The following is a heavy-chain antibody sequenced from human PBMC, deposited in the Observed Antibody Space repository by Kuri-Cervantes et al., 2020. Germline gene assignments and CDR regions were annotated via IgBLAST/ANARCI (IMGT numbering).Heavy chain of an antibody. CDR2: ISWNSGSI. Sequence: SLKISCAASGFAFDDYAMHWVRQAPGKGLEWVSGISWNSGSIGYADSVKGRFTISRDNAKNSLYLQMNSLRAEDTAVYYCARGRRRSEYLDYFDYWGQGTPVTVSS. J-gene: IGHJ4*02. CDR3: ARGRRRSEYLDYFDY. CDR1: GFAFDDYA. D-gene: IGHD1-14*01. V-gene: IGHV3-9*01.